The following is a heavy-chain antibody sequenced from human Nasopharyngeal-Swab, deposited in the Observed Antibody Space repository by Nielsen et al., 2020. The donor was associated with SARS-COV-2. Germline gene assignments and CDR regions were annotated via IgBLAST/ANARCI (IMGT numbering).Heavy chain of an antibody. Sequence: GESLKISCAASGFTFSSYAMHWVRQAPGKGLEWMTLISYDGSNKYYADSVKGRFTISRDNSQNTLYLQMNSLRAEDTAVYYCARDRPHWGCDYWGQGTLVTVSS. J-gene: IGHJ4*02. CDR2: ISYDGSNK. V-gene: IGHV3-30*04. CDR1: GFTFSSYA. CDR3: ARDRPHWGCDY. D-gene: IGHD3-16*01.